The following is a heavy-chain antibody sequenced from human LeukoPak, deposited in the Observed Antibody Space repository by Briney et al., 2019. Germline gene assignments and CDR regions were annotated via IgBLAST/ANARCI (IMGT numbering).Heavy chain of an antibody. CDR1: GFTFSSYS. J-gene: IGHJ4*02. Sequence: PGGSLRLSCAASGFTFSSYSMNWVRQAPGKGLEWVSSISSSSSYIYYADSVKGRFTISRDNAKNSLYLQMNSLRAEDTAVYYCARARYQLRSHFDYWGQGTLVTVSS. D-gene: IGHD2-2*01. V-gene: IGHV3-21*01. CDR3: ARARYQLRSHFDY. CDR2: ISSSSSYI.